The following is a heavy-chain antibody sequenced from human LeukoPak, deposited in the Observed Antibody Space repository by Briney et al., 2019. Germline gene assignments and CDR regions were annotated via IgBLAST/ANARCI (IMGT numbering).Heavy chain of an antibody. J-gene: IGHJ4*02. V-gene: IGHV1-69*05. CDR3: ARGYCSSTSCFLDY. Sequence: ASVKVSCKASGGTFSSYAISWVRQAPGQGLEWMGGIIPIFGTANYAQRFQGRVTISTDESTSTAYMELTSLRSEDTAVYYCARGYCSSTSCFLDYWGQGTLVTVSS. D-gene: IGHD2-2*01. CDR1: GGTFSSYA. CDR2: IIPIFGTA.